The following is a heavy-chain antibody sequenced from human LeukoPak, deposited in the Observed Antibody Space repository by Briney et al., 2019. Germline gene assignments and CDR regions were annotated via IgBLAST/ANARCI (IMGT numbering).Heavy chain of an antibody. CDR1: GGSISSSSYY. J-gene: IGHJ4*02. CDR3: ARVSWPYCGGDCYPGLWD. CDR2: IYYSGST. Sequence: SETLSLTCTVSGGSISSSSYYWGWIRQPPGKGLAWIGGIYYSGSTYYNPSLKSRVTISVDTSKNQFPLKLSSVTAADTAVYYCARVSWPYCGGDCYPGLWDWGQGTLVTVSS. D-gene: IGHD2-21*01. V-gene: IGHV4-39*01.